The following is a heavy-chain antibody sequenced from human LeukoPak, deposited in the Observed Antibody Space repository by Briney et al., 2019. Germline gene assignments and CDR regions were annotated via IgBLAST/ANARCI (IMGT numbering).Heavy chain of an antibody. CDR2: INPNSGGA. D-gene: IGHD6-19*01. CDR3: AREAVGGTFEY. J-gene: IGHJ4*02. Sequence: ASVKVSCKASGYTFTGYYVHWVRQAPGQGLEWMGRINPNSGGANYAQKFQGRVTMTRDTSIITAYMEVSGLRFDDTAVYYCAREAVGGTFEYWGQGTLVTVSS. CDR1: GYTFTGYY. V-gene: IGHV1-2*06.